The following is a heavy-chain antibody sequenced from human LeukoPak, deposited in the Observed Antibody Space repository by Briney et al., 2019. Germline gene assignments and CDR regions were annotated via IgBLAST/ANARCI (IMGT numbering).Heavy chain of an antibody. J-gene: IGHJ3*02. D-gene: IGHD5-24*01. V-gene: IGHV4-59*12. CDR2: IYYSGST. CDR1: GGSISSYY. Sequence: SETLSLTCTVSGGSISSYYWSWIRQPPGKGLEWIGYIYYSGSTNYNPSLKSRVTISVDTSKNQFSLKLSSVTAADTAVYYCARASDQRSWLQLGDAFDIWGQGTMVTVSS. CDR3: ARASDQRSWLQLGDAFDI.